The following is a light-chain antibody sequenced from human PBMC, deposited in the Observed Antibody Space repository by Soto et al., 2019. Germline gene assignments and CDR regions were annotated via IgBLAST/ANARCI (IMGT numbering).Light chain of an antibody. Sequence: DIVLTQSPGTVSLSPGERAILSCRASQTVNNNYLAWYQQKPGQAPRLLIYGASNRATGIPDRFSGSGSGTDFTLTISRLEPEDFAVYYCQQYGSSGTFGQGTKVDIK. CDR2: GAS. J-gene: IGKJ1*01. V-gene: IGKV3-20*01. CDR1: QTVNNNY. CDR3: QQYGSSGT.